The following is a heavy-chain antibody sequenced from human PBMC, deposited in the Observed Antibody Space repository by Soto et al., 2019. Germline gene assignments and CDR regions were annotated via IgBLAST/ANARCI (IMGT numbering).Heavy chain of an antibody. J-gene: IGHJ4*02. Sequence: ASVKVSCKASGYTFTSYYMHWVRQAPGQGLEWMGIINPSGGSTSYAQKFQGRVTMTRDTSTSTVYMELSSLRSEDTAVYYCARDATEGPAPDYYDSSGSPSHFDYWGQGTLVTVSS. V-gene: IGHV1-46*01. CDR1: GYTFTSYY. D-gene: IGHD3-22*01. CDR3: ARDATEGPAPDYYDSSGSPSHFDY. CDR2: INPSGGST.